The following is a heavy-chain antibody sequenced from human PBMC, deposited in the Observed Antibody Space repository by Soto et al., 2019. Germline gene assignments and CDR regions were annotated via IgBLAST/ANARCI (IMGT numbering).Heavy chain of an antibody. CDR2: LTYSGTT. J-gene: IGHJ6*02. V-gene: IGHV4-30-4*08. CDR3: ASLGGGSRDWVYYYSYGMDV. D-gene: IGHD1-26*01. Sequence: TSETLSLTCTFSVGSISIGDYYWSWIRPPRGKGWAWLGYLTYSGTTYYNPSLKSRVTISVDTSKNQFSLKLSSVTAADTAVYDCASLGGGSRDWVYYYSYGMDVWGQGTKVTVSS. CDR1: VGSISIGDYY.